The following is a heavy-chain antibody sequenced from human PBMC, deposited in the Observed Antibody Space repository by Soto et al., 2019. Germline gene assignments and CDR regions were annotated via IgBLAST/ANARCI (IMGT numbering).Heavy chain of an antibody. V-gene: IGHV1-46*03. CDR3: TRRNGAFDI. Sequence: ASVKVSCKASGYTITSYYIHWVRQAPGQGFEWMGGINPSGGSTTYTQNFQDRVTMTSDTSTSTVYMELSSLRSEDTAVYYCTRRNGAFDIWGQGTVVTVSS. CDR2: INPSGGST. CDR1: GYTITSYY. J-gene: IGHJ3*02.